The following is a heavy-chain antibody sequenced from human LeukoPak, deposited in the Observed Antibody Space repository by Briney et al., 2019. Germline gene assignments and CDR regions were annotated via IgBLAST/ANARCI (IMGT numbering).Heavy chain of an antibody. V-gene: IGHV3-66*01. D-gene: IGHD1-26*01. Sequence: GGSLRLSCAASGFTFSSNYMSWVRQAQGKGRECVSVIYSGGSTYYADSVKGRFTISRDNSENTLYLQMNSLRAEDTAVYYCAREWGATDHWGQGTLVTVSS. J-gene: IGHJ4*02. CDR2: IYSGGST. CDR3: AREWGATDH. CDR1: GFTFSSNY.